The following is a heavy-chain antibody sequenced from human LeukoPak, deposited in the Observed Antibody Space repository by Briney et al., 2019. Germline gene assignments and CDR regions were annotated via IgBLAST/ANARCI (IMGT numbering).Heavy chain of an antibody. CDR3: ARSYCSGANCYFDY. Sequence: GGSLRLSCSASGFTLSSYWMHWVRQAPGKGLEWVSRINSDESSTTYADSVKGRFTISRDNAQNTLYLQMNNLRAEDTAMYYCARSYCSGANCYFDYWGQGTLVIVSS. V-gene: IGHV3-74*03. CDR1: GFTLSSYW. CDR2: INSDESST. J-gene: IGHJ4*02. D-gene: IGHD2-15*01.